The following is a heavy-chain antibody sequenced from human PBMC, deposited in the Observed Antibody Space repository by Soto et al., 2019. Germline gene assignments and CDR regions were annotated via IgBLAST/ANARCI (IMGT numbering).Heavy chain of an antibody. CDR1: GFTFSGYT. CDR3: AKADSTTRWPYYLDY. Sequence: EVQLLESGGGLVQPGGSLRLSCSASGFTFSGYTVSWVCQAPGKGLDWVSGISGDGGSTYHGDSVKGRFTISRDNSTNTPDLQMNSLRPEDTAVYYCAKADSTTRWPYYLDYWGQGTLVIVSS. V-gene: IGHV3-23*01. D-gene: IGHD2-15*01. CDR2: ISGDGGST. J-gene: IGHJ4*02.